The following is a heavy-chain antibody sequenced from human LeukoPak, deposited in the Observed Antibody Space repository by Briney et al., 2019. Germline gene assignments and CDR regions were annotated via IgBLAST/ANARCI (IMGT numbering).Heavy chain of an antibody. V-gene: IGHV3-53*01. CDR1: GFTFSSNY. Sequence: PGGSLRLSCAASGFTFSSNYMSWVRQAPGKGLEWVSVIYSGGSTYYSDSVKGRFTISRDNSKNTLYLQMNSLRAEDTAVYYCAGGGRSSSGWPFDYWGQGTLVTVSS. CDR3: AGGGRSSSGWPFDY. CDR2: IYSGGST. D-gene: IGHD6-19*01. J-gene: IGHJ4*02.